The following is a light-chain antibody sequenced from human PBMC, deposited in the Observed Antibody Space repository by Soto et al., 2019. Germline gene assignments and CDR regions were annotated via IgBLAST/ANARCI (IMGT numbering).Light chain of an antibody. V-gene: IGKV1D-13*01. CDR2: DAS. CDR1: QAIRTA. CDR3: QQYHDYPLT. Sequence: IQMTQSPSTLSASVGDRVTITCRASQAIRTAFAWYQQKPGKSPKLLIYDASRLQSGVPSRFSGGGGSGTDVTLTISNLQPEDSATYYCQQYHDYPLTFGQGTRLEIK. J-gene: IGKJ5*01.